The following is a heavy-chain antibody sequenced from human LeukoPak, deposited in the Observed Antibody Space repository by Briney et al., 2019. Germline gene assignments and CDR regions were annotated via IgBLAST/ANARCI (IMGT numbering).Heavy chain of an antibody. J-gene: IGHJ4*02. CDR3: ASSSYYYDSSGYSALDY. V-gene: IGHV1-2*02. D-gene: IGHD3-22*01. Sequence: ASVKVSCKASGYTFTGYYMHWVRQAPGQGLEWMGWINPNSGGTNYAQKFQGRVTMTRDTSISTAYMELSRLRSDDTVVYYCASSSYYYDSSGYSALDYWGQGTLVTVSS. CDR2: INPNSGGT. CDR1: GYTFTGYY.